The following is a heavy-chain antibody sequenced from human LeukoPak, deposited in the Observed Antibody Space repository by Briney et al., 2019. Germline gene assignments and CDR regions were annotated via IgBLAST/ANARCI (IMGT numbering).Heavy chain of an antibody. V-gene: IGHV4-61*05. J-gene: IGHJ4*02. Sequence: PSETLSLTCTVSGGSISSSSYYWGWIRQPPGKGLEWIGYIYYSGSTNYNPSLKSRVTMSVDTSKNQFSLKLSSVTAADTAVYYCARGGYYDSSGYLYWGQGTLVTVSS. D-gene: IGHD3-22*01. CDR2: IYYSGST. CDR1: GGSISSSSYY. CDR3: ARGGYYDSSGYLY.